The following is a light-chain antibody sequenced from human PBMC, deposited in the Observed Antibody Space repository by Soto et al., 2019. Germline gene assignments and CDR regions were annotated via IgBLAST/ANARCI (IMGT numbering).Light chain of an antibody. CDR1: QSVSSN. V-gene: IGKV3-15*01. Sequence: EIVMTQSPATLSVSPGERATLSCRASQSVSSNLAWYQHSSGQAPRLLIYGASSRATGIPARFSGSGSETEFTLTISSLQSEDFAVYYCLQYSDWPWTFGQGTKVDIK. J-gene: IGKJ1*01. CDR2: GAS. CDR3: LQYSDWPWT.